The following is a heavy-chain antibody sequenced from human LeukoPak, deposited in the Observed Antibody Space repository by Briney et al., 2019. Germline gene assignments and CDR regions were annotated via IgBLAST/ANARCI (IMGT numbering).Heavy chain of an antibody. J-gene: IGHJ4*02. CDR2: IYYSGST. V-gene: IGHV4-59*01. Sequence: SETLSLTCTVSGGSISSYYWSWIRQPPRKGLEWIGYIYYSGSTNYNPSLKSRVTISVDTSKNQFSLKLSSVTAADTAVYYCARDQGVPSGGLDYWGQGTLVTVSS. CDR1: GGSISSYY. CDR3: ARDQGVPSGGLDY. D-gene: IGHD2-15*01.